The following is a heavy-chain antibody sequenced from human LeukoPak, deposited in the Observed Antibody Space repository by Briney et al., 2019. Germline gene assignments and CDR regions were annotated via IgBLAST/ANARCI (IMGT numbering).Heavy chain of an antibody. CDR1: GFTFSTYD. V-gene: IGHV3-13*01. CDR3: AALGGSIY. J-gene: IGHJ4*02. Sequence: GGSLRLSFAAPGFTFSTYDVHWVRQTIGRGLEWVSAMGTAGDTYYADSVKGRFTISRENAKNSFYLQVDSLRAGDTAVYYCAALGGSIYWGQGALVTVSS. D-gene: IGHD1-26*01. CDR2: MGTAGDT.